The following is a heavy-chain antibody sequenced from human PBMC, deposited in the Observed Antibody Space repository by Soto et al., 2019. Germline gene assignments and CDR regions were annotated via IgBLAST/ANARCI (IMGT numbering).Heavy chain of an antibody. V-gene: IGHV4-34*01. CDR2: INHSGST. Sequence: QVQLQQWGAGLLKPSETLSLTCAVYGGSFSGYYWSWIRQPPGKGLEWIGEINHSGSTNYNPSLKSRVTISVATSKNQFSLKLSSVTAADTAVYYCARGPLYCSGGSCYSVGYYYYYMDVWGKGTTVTVSS. D-gene: IGHD2-15*01. J-gene: IGHJ6*03. CDR3: ARGPLYCSGGSCYSVGYYYYYMDV. CDR1: GGSFSGYY.